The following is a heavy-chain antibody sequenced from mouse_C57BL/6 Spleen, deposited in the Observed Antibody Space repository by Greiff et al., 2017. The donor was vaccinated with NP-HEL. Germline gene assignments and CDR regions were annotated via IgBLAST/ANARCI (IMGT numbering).Heavy chain of an antibody. V-gene: IGHV5-17*01. D-gene: IGHD1-1*01. CDR1: GFTFSDYG. CDR3: ARPSTVGGWYFDV. CDR2: ISSGSSTI. J-gene: IGHJ1*03. Sequence: EVKPVESGGGLVKPGGSLKLSCAASGFTFSDYGMHWVRQAPEKGLEWVAYISSGSSTIYYADTVKGRFTISRDNAKNTLFLQMTSLRSEDTAMYYCARPSTVGGWYFDVWGTGTTVTVSS.